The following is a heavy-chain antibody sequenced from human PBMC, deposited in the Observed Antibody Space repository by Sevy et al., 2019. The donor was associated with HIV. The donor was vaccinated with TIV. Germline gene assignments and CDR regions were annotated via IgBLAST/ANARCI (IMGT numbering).Heavy chain of an antibody. CDR1: GYSISSGYY. J-gene: IGHJ4*02. Sequence: SETLSLTCTVSGYSISSGYYWGWIRQPPGKGLEWIGSIYHSGSTYYNPSIKSRVTISVDTSKNQFSLKLSSVTAADTAVYYCARPRGDYYDSSGYYSWGRGTLVTVSS. CDR2: IYHSGST. D-gene: IGHD3-22*01. V-gene: IGHV4-38-2*02. CDR3: ARPRGDYYDSSGYYS.